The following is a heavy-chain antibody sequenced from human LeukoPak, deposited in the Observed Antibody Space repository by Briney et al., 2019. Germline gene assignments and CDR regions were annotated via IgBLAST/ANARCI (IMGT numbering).Heavy chain of an antibody. CDR3: ARELDITGWVGAFDY. CDR2: ISYSGNTI. D-gene: IGHD6-19*01. Sequence: GGSLRLSCAASGFTFSSSWMSWVRQAPGKGLGWIPYISYSGNTIYYGDSVKGRFTISRDNSKNSVYLQMNNLRAEDTAVYYCARELDITGWVGAFDYWGQGTVVTVSS. J-gene: IGHJ4*02. CDR1: GFTFSSSW. V-gene: IGHV3-48*04.